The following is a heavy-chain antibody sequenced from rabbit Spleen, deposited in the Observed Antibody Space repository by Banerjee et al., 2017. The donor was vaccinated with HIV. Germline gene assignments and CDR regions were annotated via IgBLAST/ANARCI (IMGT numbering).Heavy chain of an antibody. J-gene: IGHJ6*01. CDR3: ARDLDDVIGWNFDW. CDR2: IDAVGSGST. D-gene: IGHD1-1*01. CDR1: GFTLSSYY. Sequence: QSLEESGGDLVKPGGSLKLSCTASGFTLSSYYMNWVRQAPGKGLEWIGCIDAVGSGSTYYATWAKGRFTISRTSSTTVTLQMTSLTAADTATYFCARDLDDVIGWNFDWWGPGTLVTVS. V-gene: IGHV1S40*01.